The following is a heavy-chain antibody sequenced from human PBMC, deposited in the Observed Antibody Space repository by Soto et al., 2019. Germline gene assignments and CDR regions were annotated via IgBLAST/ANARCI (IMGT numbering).Heavy chain of an antibody. J-gene: IGHJ4*02. CDR1: GFTFGDYA. Sequence: GGSLRLSCTASGFTFGDYAMSWFRQAPGKGLEWVGFIRSKAYGGTTEYAASVKGRFTISRDDSKSIAYLQMNSLKTEDTAVYYCTRPLGVVVPAASYWGQGTLVTVSS. CDR2: IRSKAYGGTT. CDR3: TRPLGVVVPAASY. V-gene: IGHV3-49*03. D-gene: IGHD2-2*01.